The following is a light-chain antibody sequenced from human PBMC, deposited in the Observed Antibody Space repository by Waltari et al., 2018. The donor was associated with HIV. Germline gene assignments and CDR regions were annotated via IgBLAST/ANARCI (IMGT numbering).Light chain of an antibody. Sequence: ETVMTQSPATLSVSPGERATLSCRASENVYTNLAWYQQKPGQAPRLLIYAASISDAGVPVRFSGSGSGTVFTLTINILQSVDFAVYYCQQYNRRPPWTFGQGAKVEVK. CDR2: AAS. CDR1: ENVYTN. J-gene: IGKJ1*01. V-gene: IGKV3D-15*03. CDR3: QQYNRRPPWT.